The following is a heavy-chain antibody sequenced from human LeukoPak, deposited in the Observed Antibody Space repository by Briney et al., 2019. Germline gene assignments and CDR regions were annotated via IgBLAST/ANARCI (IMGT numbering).Heavy chain of an antibody. CDR3: VKITSVTGGDC. Sequence: GGSLRLSCSASGFTFSAYAMYWVRQAPGKGLEYVSGISNNGGSSFYAGSVKGRFTISRDNSKNTPYLQMSSLRAEDTAVYYCVKITSVTGGDCWGQGTRLTVSS. V-gene: IGHV3-64D*09. D-gene: IGHD1-1*01. CDR1: GFTFSAYA. J-gene: IGHJ4*02. CDR2: ISNNGGSS.